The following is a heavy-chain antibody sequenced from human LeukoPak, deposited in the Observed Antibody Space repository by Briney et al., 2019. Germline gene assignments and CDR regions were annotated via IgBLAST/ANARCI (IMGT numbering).Heavy chain of an antibody. J-gene: IGHJ6*03. D-gene: IGHD2-2*01. V-gene: IGHV1-8*01. CDR3: ARVPRPYYCSSTSCYYYYYYMDV. Sequence: ASVKVSCKASGYTFTSYDINWVRQATGQGLEWMGWMNPNSGNTGYAQKFQGRVTMTRNTSIRTAYMELSSLRSEDTAVYYCARVPRPYYCSSTSCYYYYYYMDVWGKGTTVTVSS. CDR2: MNPNSGNT. CDR1: GYTFTSYD.